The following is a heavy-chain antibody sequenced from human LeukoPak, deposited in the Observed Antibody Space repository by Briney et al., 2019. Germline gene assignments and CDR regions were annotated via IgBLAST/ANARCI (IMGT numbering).Heavy chain of an antibody. CDR2: INHSGST. V-gene: IGHV4-34*01. CDR3: ARDIPMIVVVLRAGDWFDP. D-gene: IGHD3-22*01. J-gene: IGHJ5*02. Sequence: SETLSLTCAVYGGSFSGYYWSWIRQPPGKGLEWIGEINHSGSTNYNPSLKSRVTISVDTSKNQFSLKLSSVTAADTAVYYCARDIPMIVVVLRAGDWFDPWGQGTLVTVSS. CDR1: GGSFSGYY.